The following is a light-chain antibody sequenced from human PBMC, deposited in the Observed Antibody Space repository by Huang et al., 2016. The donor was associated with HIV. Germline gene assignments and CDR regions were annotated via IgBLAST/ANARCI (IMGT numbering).Light chain of an antibody. V-gene: IGKV2-40*01. J-gene: IGKJ2*01. CDR1: QSLLDSDDGNTY. CDR3: MQRLQFPPC. Sequence: DIVMTQTPLSLPVTPGESASISCRSSQSLLDSDDGNTYLDGYLQKPGQSPQLLIYTLSDRASGVPDRFSGSGSGTDFTLKISRVEAEDVGVYFCMQRLQFPPCFGQGTKLEI. CDR2: TLS.